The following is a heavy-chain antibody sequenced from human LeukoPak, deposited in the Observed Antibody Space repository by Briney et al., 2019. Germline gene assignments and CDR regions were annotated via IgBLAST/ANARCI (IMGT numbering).Heavy chain of an antibody. D-gene: IGHD6-6*01. CDR3: ARGIMAARRGSWFGP. V-gene: IGHV1-8*03. J-gene: IGHJ5*02. CDR1: GYSFSGYD. Sequence: ASVKVSCKASGYSFSGYDINWVRQATGQGLEWMGWMNPNSGNTGYAQKFQGRLTITRNTSTTTAYMELSNLRSEDTAVYFCARGIMAARRGSWFGPWGQGTLVTVSS. CDR2: MNPNSGNT.